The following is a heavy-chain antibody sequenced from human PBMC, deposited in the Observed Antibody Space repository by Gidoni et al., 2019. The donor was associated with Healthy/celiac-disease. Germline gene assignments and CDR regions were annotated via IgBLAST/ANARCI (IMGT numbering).Heavy chain of an antibody. CDR3: ARVPWEPGSDAFDI. CDR1: GGSFSGYY. V-gene: IGHV4-34*01. D-gene: IGHD1-26*01. Sequence: GAGLLKPSETLSLTCAVHGGSFSGYYWSWIRQPPGKGLEWIGEINHSGSTNYNPSLKSRVTISVDTSKNQFSLKLSSVTAADTAVYYCARVPWEPGSDAFDIWGQGTMVTVSS. J-gene: IGHJ3*02. CDR2: INHSGST.